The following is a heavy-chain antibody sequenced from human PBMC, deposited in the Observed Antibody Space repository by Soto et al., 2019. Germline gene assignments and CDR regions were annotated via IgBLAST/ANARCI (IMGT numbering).Heavy chain of an antibody. CDR1: GGSFSGYY. Sequence: QVQLQQWGAGLLKPSETLSLTCAVYGGSFSGYYWSWIRQPPGKGLEWIGEINHSGSTNYNPSLKSRVTISVDTSKNQFSLKLSSVTAADTAVYYCARGATTTIFGATYYYYYCMDVWGKGTTVTVSS. J-gene: IGHJ6*03. CDR3: ARGATTTIFGATYYYYYCMDV. V-gene: IGHV4-34*01. CDR2: INHSGST. D-gene: IGHD3-3*01.